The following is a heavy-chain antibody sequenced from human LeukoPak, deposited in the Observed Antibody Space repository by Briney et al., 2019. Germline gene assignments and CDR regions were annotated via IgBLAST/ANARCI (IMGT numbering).Heavy chain of an antibody. V-gene: IGHV6-1*01. J-gene: IGHJ4*02. Sequence: SQSLSLTCAISADSVSRNNIAWNWLRESPSRGREGMGRTYFGSKRYNESAISVKSRITINPDTSKNQYSLQRNSVTPEDTAVYYCARGLGWPYFYSSGQGTLVTVSS. CDR3: ARGLGWPYFYS. CDR1: ADSVSRNNIA. CDR2: TYFGSKRYN. D-gene: IGHD5-24*01.